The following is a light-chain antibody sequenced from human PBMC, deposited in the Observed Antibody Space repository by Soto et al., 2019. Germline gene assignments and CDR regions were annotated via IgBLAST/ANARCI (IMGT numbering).Light chain of an antibody. V-gene: IGLV2-8*01. CDR1: SSDVGRHNY. Sequence: QSALTQPPSASGSPGQSVTISCTGTSSDVGRHNYVSWYQQHPGKAPKLLIFEVNKRPSGVPDRFSASTSGITASLTVSGLQPEDEAAYYCSSYSDTDNFVIFGGGTKATVL. CDR3: SSYSDTDNFVI. CDR2: EVN. J-gene: IGLJ2*01.